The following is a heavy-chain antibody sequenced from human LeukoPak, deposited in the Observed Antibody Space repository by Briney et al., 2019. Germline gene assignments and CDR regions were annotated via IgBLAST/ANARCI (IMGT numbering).Heavy chain of an antibody. CDR1: GGTFSSYA. Sequence: SVKVSCKASGGTFSSYAISWVRQAPGQGLEWMGGIIPIFGTANYAQKSQGRVTITADESTSTAYMELSSLRSEDTAVYYCARVPYYYDSSGPMDYWGQGTLVTVSS. D-gene: IGHD3-22*01. V-gene: IGHV1-69*01. J-gene: IGHJ4*02. CDR2: IIPIFGTA. CDR3: ARVPYYYDSSGPMDY.